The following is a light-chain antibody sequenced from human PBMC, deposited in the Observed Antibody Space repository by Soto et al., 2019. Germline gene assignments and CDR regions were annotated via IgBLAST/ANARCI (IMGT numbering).Light chain of an antibody. CDR1: QSVSSY. CDR2: GAS. Sequence: EIVFTQYPATLSLSPGEKATLSCRASQSVSSYLAWYQQKPGQAPRLLIYGASNRATGVSARFSGSGSGTEFTLTISSLQSEDFAVYYCQQYHYWWTFGQGTK. CDR3: QQYHYWWT. V-gene: IGKV3-15*01. J-gene: IGKJ1*01.